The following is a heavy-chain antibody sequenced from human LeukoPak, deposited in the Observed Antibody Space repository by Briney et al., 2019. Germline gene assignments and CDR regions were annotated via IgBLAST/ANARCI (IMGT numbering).Heavy chain of an antibody. Sequence: PSETLSLTCAAYGGSFSGYFWTWIRQPPGKGLEGIGEINHSGKTYYNPSLKSRVTLSVDTSTKQFSLKLSSVTAADTAVYYCARILTTVTTEGDYWGQGTLVTVSS. CDR3: ARILTTVTTEGDY. J-gene: IGHJ4*02. CDR1: GGSFSGYF. D-gene: IGHD4-17*01. V-gene: IGHV4-34*01. CDR2: INHSGKT.